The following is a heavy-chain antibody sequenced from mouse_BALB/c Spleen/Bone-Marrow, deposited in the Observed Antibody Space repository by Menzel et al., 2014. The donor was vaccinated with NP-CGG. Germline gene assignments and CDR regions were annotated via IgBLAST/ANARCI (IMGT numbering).Heavy chain of an antibody. Sequence: EVQLVESGGGLVQPGGSRKLSCAASGFTFSDYGMAWVRQAPGKGPEWVAFISNLAYSICYADTVTGRFTISRENAKNTRYLEMSSLRSEDTAMYYCARLYGSGYGYAMDYWGQGTSVTVSS. CDR3: ARLYGSGYGYAMDY. V-gene: IGHV5-15*02. CDR1: GFTFSDYG. CDR2: ISNLAYSI. D-gene: IGHD1-1*01. J-gene: IGHJ4*01.